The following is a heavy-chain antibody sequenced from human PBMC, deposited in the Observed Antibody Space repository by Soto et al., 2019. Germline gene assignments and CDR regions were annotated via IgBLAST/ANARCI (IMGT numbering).Heavy chain of an antibody. V-gene: IGHV4-30-4*01. CDR2: IHSTGRT. CDR3: ARMADCGSGCYSVYFDS. D-gene: IGHD2-21*02. Sequence: VQLQESGPGMVRPSQTLSLSCSVSGDSISTSDHYWSWIRQAPGKGLEWIGYIHSTGRTSYSPSLKDRVIMSVDMTNKQIALNLRSVTAADTALYYCARMADCGSGCYSVYFDSCGQGTLVSVSA. CDR1: GDSISTSDHY. J-gene: IGHJ4*02.